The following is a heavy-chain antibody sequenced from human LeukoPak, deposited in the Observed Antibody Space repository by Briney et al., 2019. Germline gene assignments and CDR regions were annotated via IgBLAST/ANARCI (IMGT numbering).Heavy chain of an antibody. CDR1: GGSFSGYY. D-gene: IGHD3-3*01. Sequence: SETLSLTCAVYGGSFSGYYWSWIRQPPGKGLEWIGEINHSGSTNYNPSLKSRVTVSVDASKNLLPLKVTSVSAADTAVYYCARGGNIFWSGYYDYFDSWGQGTLVIVSS. CDR2: INHSGST. J-gene: IGHJ4*02. V-gene: IGHV4-34*01. CDR3: ARGGNIFWSGYYDYFDS.